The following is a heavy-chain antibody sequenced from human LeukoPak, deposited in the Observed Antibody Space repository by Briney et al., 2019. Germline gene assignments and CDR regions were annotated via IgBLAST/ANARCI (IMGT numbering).Heavy chain of an antibody. D-gene: IGHD6-19*01. CDR1: GFTVSSNY. V-gene: IGHV3-23*01. CDR3: AKDYSGWPHDY. J-gene: IGHJ4*02. Sequence: PGGSLRLSCAASGFTVSSNYMSWVRQAPGKGLEWVSAISGSGGSTYYADSVKGRFTISRDNSKNTLYLQMNSLRAEDTAVYYCAKDYSGWPHDYWGQGTLVTVSS. CDR2: ISGSGGST.